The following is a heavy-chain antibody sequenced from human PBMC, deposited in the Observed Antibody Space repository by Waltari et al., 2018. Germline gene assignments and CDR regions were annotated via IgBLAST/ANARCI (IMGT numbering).Heavy chain of an antibody. Sequence: QLQLVQPGAEVKKPGASVKVSCKASGYTFTGYYMHWLRQAPGQGLEWMGRINPNSGGTNYAQKLQGRVTMTRDTSISTAYMELSRLRSDDTAVYYCAREAAAGIYYGMDVWGQGTTVTVSS. CDR3: AREAAAGIYYGMDV. V-gene: IGHV1-2*06. D-gene: IGHD6-13*01. J-gene: IGHJ6*02. CDR1: GYTFTGYY. CDR2: INPNSGGT.